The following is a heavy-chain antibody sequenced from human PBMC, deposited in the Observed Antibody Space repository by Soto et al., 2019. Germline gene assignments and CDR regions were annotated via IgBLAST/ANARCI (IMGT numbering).Heavy chain of an antibody. Sequence: PGGSLKLSCATPWFTFYDYCMSWVPQAPGNVLEWVSGINWNGGSTGYADSVKGRFTISRDNAKNSLYLQMNSLRAEDTAVYYCATYCFSARCDRVLENWGQGTLVTVSS. CDR2: INWNGGST. CDR1: WFTFYDYC. CDR3: ATYCFSARCDRVLEN. V-gene: IGHV3-20*04. D-gene: IGHD1-26*01. J-gene: IGHJ4*01.